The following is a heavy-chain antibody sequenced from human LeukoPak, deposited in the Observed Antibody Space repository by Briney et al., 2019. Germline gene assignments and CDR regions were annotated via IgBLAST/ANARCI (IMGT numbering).Heavy chain of an antibody. CDR1: GYTFTGYY. Sequence: GASVKVSCKASGYTFTGYYMHWVRQAPGQGLGWMGWINPNSGGTNYAQKFQGRVTMTRDTSIGTAYMELSRLRSDDTAVYYCAREAGSIAAADPNWFDPWGQGTLVTVSS. D-gene: IGHD6-13*01. CDR3: AREAGSIAAADPNWFDP. CDR2: INPNSGGT. J-gene: IGHJ5*02. V-gene: IGHV1-2*02.